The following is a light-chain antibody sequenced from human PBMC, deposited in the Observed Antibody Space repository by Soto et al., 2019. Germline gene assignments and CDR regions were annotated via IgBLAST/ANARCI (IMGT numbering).Light chain of an antibody. Sequence: IVMTHSPATLSVSPGEMATLSCRASQTVSINLAWYQQKPGQAPRLLIYGAATRATGIPARFSGSGSGTEFTLTIRSLQSEDFAVYFCQQYNDWWTFGQGTKVDIK. CDR3: QQYNDWWT. J-gene: IGKJ1*01. CDR2: GAA. CDR1: QTVSIN. V-gene: IGKV3-15*01.